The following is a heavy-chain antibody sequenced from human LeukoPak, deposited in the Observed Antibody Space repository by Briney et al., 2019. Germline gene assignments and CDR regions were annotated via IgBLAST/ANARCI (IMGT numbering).Heavy chain of an antibody. CDR3: ASGKSSAAGPTAYYYGMDV. D-gene: IGHD6-13*01. Sequence: SETLSLTCAVYGGSFSGYYWSWIRQPPGKGLEWIGEINHSGSTNYNPSLKSRVTISVDTSKNQFSLKLSSVTAADTAVYYCASGKSSAAGPTAYYYGMDVWGQGTTVTVSS. CDR1: GGSFSGYY. V-gene: IGHV4-34*01. J-gene: IGHJ6*02. CDR2: INHSGST.